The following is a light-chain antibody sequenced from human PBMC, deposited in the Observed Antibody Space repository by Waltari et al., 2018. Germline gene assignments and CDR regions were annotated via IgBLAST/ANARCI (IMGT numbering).Light chain of an antibody. CDR1: GSNIGAGYD. V-gene: IGLV1-40*01. J-gene: IGLJ3*02. CDR2: GST. Sequence: QSVLTQPPSVSGAPGQRVTISCTGSGSNIGAGYDVHWYPQRPRAATKLLIYGSTRRPVGVPVRFFGSPSGTSASLAITGLQAEDEADYYCQSYDTSLSVVFGGGTKLTVL. CDR3: QSYDTSLSVV.